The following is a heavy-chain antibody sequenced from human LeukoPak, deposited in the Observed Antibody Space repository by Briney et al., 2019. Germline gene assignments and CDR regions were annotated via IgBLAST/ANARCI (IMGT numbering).Heavy chain of an antibody. CDR2: IYYSGNT. CDR1: GGSISSTTYY. J-gene: IGHJ4*02. D-gene: IGHD7-27*01. V-gene: IGHV4-39*01. CDR3: ATSPPNWGFDN. Sequence: SETLSLTCTVSGGSISSTTYYWGWIRQPPGKGLEWIGTIYYSGNTYYDPSLESRVTISVDTSKNQFSLKLSSVTAADTAVYYCATSPPNWGFDNWGQGTLVTVSS.